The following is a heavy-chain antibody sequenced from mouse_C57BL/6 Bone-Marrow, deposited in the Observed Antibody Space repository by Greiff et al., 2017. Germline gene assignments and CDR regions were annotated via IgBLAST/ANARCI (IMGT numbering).Heavy chain of an antibody. J-gene: IGHJ4*01. CDR3: ARLVENYAMDD. CDR1: EYEFPSHD. Sequence: EVKLVESGGGLVQPGESLTLSCESNEYEFPSHDMSWVRKTPEKRLELVAAINSDGGSTYYPDPMERRFIISRDNTKKSLYLQMSRLRSEDTALYYCARLVENYAMDDWGQGTSVTVSS. CDR2: INSDGGST. V-gene: IGHV5-2*03.